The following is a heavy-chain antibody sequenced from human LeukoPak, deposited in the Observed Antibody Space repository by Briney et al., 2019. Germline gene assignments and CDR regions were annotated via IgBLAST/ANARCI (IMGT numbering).Heavy chain of an antibody. D-gene: IGHD6-19*01. V-gene: IGHV4-31*03. CDR2: IHYSGST. J-gene: IGHJ4*02. CDR3: ARAKYSSGWYLDY. Sequence: PSETLSLTCTVPGDSISSGDYYWTWIRQHPGKGLEWIGYIHYSGSTYYNPSLKSRVTISVDTSKNQFSLKVSSVTAADTAVYYCARAKYSSGWYLDYWGQGTLVTVSS. CDR1: GDSISSGDYY.